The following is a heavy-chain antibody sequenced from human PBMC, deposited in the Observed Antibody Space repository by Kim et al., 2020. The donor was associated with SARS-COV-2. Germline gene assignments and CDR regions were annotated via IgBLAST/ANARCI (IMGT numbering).Heavy chain of an antibody. V-gene: IGHV3-53*01. CDR1: GFTVSSYY. D-gene: IGHD4-17*01. Sequence: GGSLRLSCAASGFTVSSYYISWVRQAPGKGLEWVSIIYTDGKTFYTDSVKGRFTISRDNSKNTMYLQMNSLRAEDTAIYYCARDVAYGNYGRGYWGQGTLVTVSS. CDR2: IYTDGKT. J-gene: IGHJ4*02. CDR3: ARDVAYGNYGRGY.